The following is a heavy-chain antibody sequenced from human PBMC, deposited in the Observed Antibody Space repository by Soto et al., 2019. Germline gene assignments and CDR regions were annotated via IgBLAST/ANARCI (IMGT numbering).Heavy chain of an antibody. Sequence: PGGSLRLSCAASGFTFSSYDMHWVRQATGKGLEWVSAIGTAGDTYYPGSVKGRFTISRENAKNSLYLQMNSLRAGDTAVYYCARDYYYYGMDVWGQGTTVTVSS. CDR2: IGTAGDT. V-gene: IGHV3-13*01. CDR1: GFTFSSYD. J-gene: IGHJ6*02. CDR3: ARDYYYYGMDV.